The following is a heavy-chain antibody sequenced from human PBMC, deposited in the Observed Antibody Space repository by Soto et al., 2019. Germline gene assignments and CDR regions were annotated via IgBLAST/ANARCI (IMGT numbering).Heavy chain of an antibody. D-gene: IGHD3-3*01. Sequence: SETLSLTCTVSGGSISSYYWSWIRQPPGKGLEWIGYIYYSGSTNYNPSLKSRVTISVDTSKNQFSLKLSSVTAADTAVYYCSRDKREDFWSGDAGLAFDYWGQGTLVTVSS. CDR3: SRDKREDFWSGDAGLAFDY. CDR1: GGSISSYY. V-gene: IGHV4-59*01. J-gene: IGHJ4*02. CDR2: IYYSGST.